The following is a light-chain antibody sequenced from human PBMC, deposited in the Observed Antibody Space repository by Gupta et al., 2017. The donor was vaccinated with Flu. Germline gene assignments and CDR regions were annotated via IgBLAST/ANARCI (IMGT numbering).Light chain of an antibody. CDR2: GNS. J-gene: IGLJ1*01. V-gene: IGLV1-40*01. CDR1: SSNIGAGYD. CDR3: QSYDSSLSVLYV. Sequence: QSVLKQPPSVSGAPGQRVTIPCTGISSNIGAGYDVHWYPQLPGTAPKLLIYGNSNRPSGVPDRFSGSKSGTSASLAITGLQAEDEADYYCQSYDSSLSVLYVFGTGTKVTVL.